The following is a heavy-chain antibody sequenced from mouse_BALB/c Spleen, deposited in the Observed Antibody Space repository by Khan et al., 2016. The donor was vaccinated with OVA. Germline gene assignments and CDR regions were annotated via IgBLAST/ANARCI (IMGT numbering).Heavy chain of an antibody. J-gene: IGHJ4*01. CDR3: ARQPYYHYYVMDY. D-gene: IGHD2-10*01. V-gene: IGHV2-6-1*01. Sequence: VQLVESGPGLVVPSQSLSITCTISGFSLTNYGVHWVRLPPGKGLEWLVVIWSDGSTTYNSALKSRLSISKDNSKSQVFLKMNSLQTDDTAMYYCARQPYYHYYVMDYWGQGTSVTVSS. CDR2: IWSDGST. CDR1: GFSLTNYG.